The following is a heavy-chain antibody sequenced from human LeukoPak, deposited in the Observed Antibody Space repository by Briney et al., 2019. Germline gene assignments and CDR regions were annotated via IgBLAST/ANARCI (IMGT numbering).Heavy chain of an antibody. D-gene: IGHD3-10*01. Sequence: GRSLRLSCAASGFTFDDYAMHWVRQAPGKGLEWVSGISWNSGSIGYADSVKGRFTISRDNAKNSLYLQMNSLRAEDTALYYCAKDFVVRGVIMENWFDPWGQGTLVTVSS. CDR1: GFTFDDYA. CDR2: ISWNSGSI. CDR3: AKDFVVRGVIMENWFDP. J-gene: IGHJ5*02. V-gene: IGHV3-9*01.